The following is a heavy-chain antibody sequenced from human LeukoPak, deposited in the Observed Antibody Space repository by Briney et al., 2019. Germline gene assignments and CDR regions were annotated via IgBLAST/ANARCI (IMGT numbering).Heavy chain of an antibody. CDR1: GFIFSNYE. V-gene: IGHV3-7*01. CDR3: ARDVNGGYFDY. J-gene: IGHJ4*02. Sequence: GGSLRLSCAASGFIFSNYEMNWVRQAPGRGLEWVANIKYDGSEKYYVESVKGRFTISRDNAKNSLFLQMNSLRVEDTAVYYCARDVNGGYFDYWGQGTLVTVSS. CDR2: IKYDGSEK. D-gene: IGHD4-23*01.